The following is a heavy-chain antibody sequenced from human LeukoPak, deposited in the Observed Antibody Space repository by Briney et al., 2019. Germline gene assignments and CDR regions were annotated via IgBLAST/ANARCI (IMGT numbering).Heavy chain of an antibody. CDR3: ARDSGYYYFFDY. CDR1: GFTFSSYG. CDR2: ISYDGSNK. Sequence: GGSLRLSCAASGFTFSSYGMHWVRQAPGKGLEWVAVISYDGSNKYYADSVKGRFTISRDNFKNTLYLQMNSLRAEDTAVYYCARDSGYYYFFDYWGQGTLVTVSS. J-gene: IGHJ4*02. D-gene: IGHD3-22*01. V-gene: IGHV3-30*03.